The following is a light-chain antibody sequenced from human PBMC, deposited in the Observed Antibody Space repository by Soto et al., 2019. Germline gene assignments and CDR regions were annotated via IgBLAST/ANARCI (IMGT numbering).Light chain of an antibody. J-gene: IGKJ4*01. CDR2: GGS. Sequence: DIQMTQSPSTLSDSVGDRLTITCRASQSISSWVAWYQQKPGKPPKLLIHGGSILQSGVPPRFSGGGGGTDFTLTISSLQPEDFASYYCQQIYTIPLTFGGGTKVDIK. CDR3: QQIYTIPLT. V-gene: IGKV1-39*01. CDR1: QSISSW.